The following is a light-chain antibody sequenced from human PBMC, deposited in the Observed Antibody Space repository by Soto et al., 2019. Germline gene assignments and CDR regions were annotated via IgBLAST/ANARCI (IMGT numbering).Light chain of an antibody. CDR2: WAS. V-gene: IGKV4-1*01. CDR3: QQYYDTPWT. Sequence: DIVMTQSPDSLAVSLGERATINCRSSQSVLYSSNNKNYLAWYQQRPGQPPKLLIYWASTRESGVPDRFSGSGSGTDFTLTISSLQAEDVAVYYCQQYYDTPWTVGQGTKVGIK. CDR1: QSVLYSSNNKNY. J-gene: IGKJ1*01.